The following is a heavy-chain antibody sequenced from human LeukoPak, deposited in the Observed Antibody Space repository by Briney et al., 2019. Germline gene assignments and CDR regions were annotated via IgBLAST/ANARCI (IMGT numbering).Heavy chain of an antibody. Sequence: GGSLRLSCAASGFTFSTYSMNWVRQAPGKGLEWVAYIISSSSYIEYADSVKGRFTISRENAKNLVYLQMNSLRAEDTAVYYCARGFTGIWGQGTVVTVSS. CDR1: GFTFSTYS. D-gene: IGHD3-10*01. CDR3: ARGFTGI. V-gene: IGHV3-21*01. J-gene: IGHJ3*02. CDR2: IISSSSYI.